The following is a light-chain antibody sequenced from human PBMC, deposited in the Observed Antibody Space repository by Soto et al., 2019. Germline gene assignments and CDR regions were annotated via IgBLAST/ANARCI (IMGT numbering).Light chain of an antibody. J-gene: IGLJ1*01. CDR1: SSDVGGYNY. CDR2: DVS. V-gene: IGLV2-14*01. CDR3: STYTSSSTGA. Sequence: QSALTPPASVSGSPGQSITISCTGTSSDVGGYNYVSWYQQHPGKAPKLMIYDVSNRPSGVSNRFSGSKSGNTASLTISGLQAEDEADYYCSTYTSSSTGAFGTGTKVSVL.